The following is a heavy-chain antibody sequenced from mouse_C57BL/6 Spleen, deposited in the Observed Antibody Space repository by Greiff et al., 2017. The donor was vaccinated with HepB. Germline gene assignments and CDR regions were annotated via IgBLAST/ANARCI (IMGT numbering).Heavy chain of an antibody. V-gene: IGHV1-15*01. Sequence: VQRVESGAELVRPGASVTLSCKASGYTFTDYEMHWVKQTPVHGLEWIGAIDPETGGTDYNQKFKGKAILTADKSSSTAYMELRSLTSEDSAVYYCTRSPLRDYAMDYWGQGTSVTVSS. CDR3: TRSPLRDYAMDY. CDR2: IDPETGGT. D-gene: IGHD1-1*01. CDR1: GYTFTDYE. J-gene: IGHJ4*01.